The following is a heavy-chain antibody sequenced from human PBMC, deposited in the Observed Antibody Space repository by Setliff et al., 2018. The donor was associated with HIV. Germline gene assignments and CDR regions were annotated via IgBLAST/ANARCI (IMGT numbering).Heavy chain of an antibody. V-gene: IGHV4-59*01. CDR1: GASMTSYY. CDR3: ARGRLYGVVDY. J-gene: IGHJ4*02. Sequence: ETLSLTCTVSGASMTSYYWTWIRQPPGKGLEWIGNIFYSGSTNYNPSLKSRVTISLDTSKNQFSLKLSSVTAADTAVYYCARGRLYGVVDYWGQGTLVT. D-gene: IGHD3-10*01. CDR2: IFYSGST.